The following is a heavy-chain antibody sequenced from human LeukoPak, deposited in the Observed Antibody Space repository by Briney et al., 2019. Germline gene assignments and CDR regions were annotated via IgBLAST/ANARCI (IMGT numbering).Heavy chain of an antibody. D-gene: IGHD6-13*01. CDR1: GYTFAGYY. J-gene: IGHJ5*02. Sequence: GASVKVSCKASGYTFAGYYMHWVRQAPGQGLEWVGRINPNSGGTNYAQKFQGRVTMTRDTSISTAYMELSRLRSDDTAVYYCARDRLRIAAAGGNWFDPWGQGTLVTVSS. V-gene: IGHV1-2*06. CDR2: INPNSGGT. CDR3: ARDRLRIAAAGGNWFDP.